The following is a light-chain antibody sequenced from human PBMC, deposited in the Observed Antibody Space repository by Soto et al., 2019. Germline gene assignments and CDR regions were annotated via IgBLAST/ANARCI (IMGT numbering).Light chain of an antibody. CDR2: QAS. J-gene: IGKJ1*01. Sequence: DIQMTQSPPTLSASVGDRVTITCRASQRISGWLAWYQQKPGKAPNLLIYQASTLESGVPSRFSGSGSGTEFTLTISSLQPDDFATYHCQQHNTYSRTFGQGTKVDIK. V-gene: IGKV1-5*03. CDR3: QQHNTYSRT. CDR1: QRISGW.